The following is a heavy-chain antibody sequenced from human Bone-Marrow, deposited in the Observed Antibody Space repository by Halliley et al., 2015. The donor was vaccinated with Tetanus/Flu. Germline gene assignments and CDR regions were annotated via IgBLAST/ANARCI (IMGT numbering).Heavy chain of an antibody. CDR2: YYSGQT. V-gene: IGHV4-31*02. CDR3: ARDSSLRDGDSPLWYFDL. Sequence: YYSGQTYYNPSLKSRISISLDTSKNQLSLNLRSATAADTAVYYCARDSSLRDGDSPLWYFDLWGRGSLVTVSS. J-gene: IGHJ2*01. D-gene: IGHD4-4*01.